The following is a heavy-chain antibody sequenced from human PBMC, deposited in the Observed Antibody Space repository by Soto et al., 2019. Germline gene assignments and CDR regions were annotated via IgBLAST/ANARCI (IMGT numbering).Heavy chain of an antibody. D-gene: IGHD3-10*01. CDR3: ARRGPVRRAFHY. J-gene: IGHJ4*02. CDR2: INHSGST. Sequence: SETLSLTGAVYGESFSGYYWSGIRQPPGKGLEWIGEINHSGSTNYNPSLKSRVTISVDTSKNQFSLKLSSVIAADTAVYYCARRGPVRRAFHYWGQGTLVTV. V-gene: IGHV4-34*01. CDR1: GESFSGYY.